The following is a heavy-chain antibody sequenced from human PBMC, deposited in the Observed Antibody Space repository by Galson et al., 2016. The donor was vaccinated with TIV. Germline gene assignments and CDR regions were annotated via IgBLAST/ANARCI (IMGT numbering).Heavy chain of an antibody. D-gene: IGHD2-21*01. CDR3: ARDRRHCGNECYLYYYYGMDV. CDR2: IYSGGST. V-gene: IGHV3-66*02. J-gene: IGHJ6*02. Sequence: LRLSCAASGFTVSGNYMTWVRPAPGKGLEWVSLIYSGGSTTYADSVKGRFTISRDNFKNTVYLQMNSLRADDTAVYYCARDRRHCGNECYLYYYYGMDVWGQGTTVTVSS. CDR1: GFTVSGNY.